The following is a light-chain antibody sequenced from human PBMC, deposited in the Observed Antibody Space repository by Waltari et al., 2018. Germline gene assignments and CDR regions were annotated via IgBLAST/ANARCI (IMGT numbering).Light chain of an antibody. J-gene: IGLJ2*01. Sequence: QSALTQPASMSASPGQSITMSCTGTSSDIGAYDYVSWYQQHPGKAPKLIIYDVTFRPSGISNRFSGSKSGNTASLTSSGLQAEDEAHYYCASYTTSITVIFGGGTKVTVL. CDR2: DVT. CDR1: SSDIGAYDY. V-gene: IGLV2-14*03. CDR3: ASYTTSITVI.